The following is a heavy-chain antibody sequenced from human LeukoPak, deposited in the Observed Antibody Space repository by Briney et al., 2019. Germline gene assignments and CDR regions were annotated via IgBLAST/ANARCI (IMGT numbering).Heavy chain of an antibody. CDR2: IIPIFGTA. CDR1: GGTFSRYA. V-gene: IGHV1-69*13. CDR3: ARGNRWLRFEGFDY. D-gene: IGHD5-12*01. Sequence: AASVKVSCKASGGTFSRYAISWVRQAPGQGLEWMGGIIPIFGTANYAQKFQGRVTITADESTSTAYMELSSLRSEDTAVYYCARGNRWLRFEGFDYWGQGTLVTVSS. J-gene: IGHJ4*02.